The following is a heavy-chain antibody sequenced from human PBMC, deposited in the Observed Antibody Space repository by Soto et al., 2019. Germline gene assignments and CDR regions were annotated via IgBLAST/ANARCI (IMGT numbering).Heavy chain of an antibody. CDR1: GGSLSGYY. CDR2: INHGGTT. J-gene: IGHJ4*02. CDR3: ARGRVVVAATRFDS. Sequence: QVQLQEWGAGLLKPSETLSLTCAVNGGSLSGYYWNWIRQPPGRGLEWLGRINHGGTTDYNPSLKSRVAISIDTFKSQFSLTLTSVTAADTALYYCARGRVVVAATRFDSWGQGTLVSVSS. D-gene: IGHD2-15*01. V-gene: IGHV4-34*01.